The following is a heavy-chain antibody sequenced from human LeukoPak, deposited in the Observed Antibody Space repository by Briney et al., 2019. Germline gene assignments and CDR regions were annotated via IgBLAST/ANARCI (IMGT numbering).Heavy chain of an antibody. J-gene: IGHJ4*02. V-gene: IGHV3-73*01. D-gene: IGHD2-2*01. CDR2: IRSKANSYAT. CDR1: GFTFSGSA. CDR3: ARGDEYQLPLDY. Sequence: GGSLRLSCAASGFTFSGSAMHWVRQASGKGLEWVGRIRSKANSYATAYAASVKGRFTISRDDSKNTAYLQMNSLRAEDTAVYYCARGDEYQLPLDYWGQGTLVTVSS.